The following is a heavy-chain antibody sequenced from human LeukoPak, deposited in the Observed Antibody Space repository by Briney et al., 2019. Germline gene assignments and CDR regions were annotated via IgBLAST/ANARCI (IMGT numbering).Heavy chain of an antibody. CDR1: GFTLSTYW. J-gene: IGHJ1*01. D-gene: IGHD3-22*01. V-gene: IGHV3-74*01. CDR2: IKSDGGT. Sequence: GGSLRLSCAASGFTLSTYWMHWVRQAPGKGLVWVSRIKSDGGTNYAGSVKGRFTISRDNAKKTVSLQMNSLRPEDTGVYYCARAPSEIGGYYPEYFRHWGQGTLVTVSS. CDR3: ARAPSEIGGYYPEYFRH.